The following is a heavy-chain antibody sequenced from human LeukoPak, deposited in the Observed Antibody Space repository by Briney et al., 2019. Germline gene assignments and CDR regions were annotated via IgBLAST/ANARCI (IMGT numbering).Heavy chain of an antibody. J-gene: IGHJ4*02. Sequence: GGSLRLSCAASGFTFSSYGIHWVRQAPGKGLEWVAVISNDGSNKYYADSVKGRFTISRDNSKNTLYLQMNSLRAEDTAVYYCARGSWFGEFSDYWGQGTLVTVSS. V-gene: IGHV3-30*03. CDR2: ISNDGSNK. CDR1: GFTFSSYG. D-gene: IGHD3-10*01. CDR3: ARGSWFGEFSDY.